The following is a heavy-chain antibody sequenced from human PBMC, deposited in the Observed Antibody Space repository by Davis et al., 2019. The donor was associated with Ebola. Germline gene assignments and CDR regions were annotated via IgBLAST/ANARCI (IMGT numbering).Heavy chain of an antibody. V-gene: IGHV4-39*07. CDR1: GGSISSSSYY. J-gene: IGHJ4*02. Sequence: SETLSLTCPVSGGSISSSSYYWGWIRQPPGKGLEWLGEIYHSGSTNHNPSLKSRVTISVDKSKNQFSLKLSSVTAADTAVYYCARDDYGDYAFEYWGQGTLVTVSS. CDR2: IYHSGST. D-gene: IGHD4-17*01. CDR3: ARDDYGDYAFEY.